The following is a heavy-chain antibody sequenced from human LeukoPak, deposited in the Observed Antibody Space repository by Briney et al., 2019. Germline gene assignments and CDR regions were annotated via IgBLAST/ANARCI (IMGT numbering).Heavy chain of an antibody. CDR2: IIPILGIA. J-gene: IGHJ4*02. D-gene: IGHD5-18*01. CDR1: GGTFSSYA. Sequence: ASVKVSCKASGGTFSSYAISWVRQAPGQGLEWMGRIIPILGIANYAQKLQGRVTITADKSTSTAYMELSSLRSEDTAVYYCARGYSYGFGDYWGQGTLVTVSS. CDR3: ARGYSYGFGDY. V-gene: IGHV1-69*04.